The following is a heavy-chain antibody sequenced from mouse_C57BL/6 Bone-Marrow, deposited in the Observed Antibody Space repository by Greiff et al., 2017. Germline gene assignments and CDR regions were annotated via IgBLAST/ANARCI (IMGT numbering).Heavy chain of an antibody. CDR2: IDPSDSYT. J-gene: IGHJ4*01. CDR1: GYTFTSYW. V-gene: IGHV1-69*01. Sequence: QVKLQQPGAELVMPGASVKLSCKASGYTFTSYWMHWVKQRPGQGLEWIGEIDPSDSYTNYNQKFKGKSTLTVDKSSSTAYMQLSSLTSEDSAVYYCARESSGYGYAMDYCGQGTSVTVSS. D-gene: IGHD3-2*02. CDR3: ARESSGYGYAMDY.